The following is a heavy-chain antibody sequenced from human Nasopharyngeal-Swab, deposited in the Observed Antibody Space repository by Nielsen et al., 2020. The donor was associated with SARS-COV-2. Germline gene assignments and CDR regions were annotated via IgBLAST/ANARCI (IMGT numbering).Heavy chain of an antibody. V-gene: IGHV3-74*01. CDR1: RFTFSTYW. Sequence: GGSLRLSCAVSRFTFSTYWMHWVRQAPGQGLVWVSCISGDGSATSYADSVKGRFTISRDKAKNTLYLQMNSLRAEDTAVYYCTRTEDSLAGMEVWGQGTTVTVSS. CDR3: TRTEDSLAGMEV. J-gene: IGHJ6*02. D-gene: IGHD3-22*01. CDR2: ISGDGSAT.